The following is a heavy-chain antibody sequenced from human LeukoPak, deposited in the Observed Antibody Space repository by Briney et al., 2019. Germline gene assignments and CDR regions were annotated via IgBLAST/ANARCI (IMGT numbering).Heavy chain of an antibody. J-gene: IGHJ4*02. CDR2: IYSGGDT. CDR1: SGSISSYY. Sequence: PSETLSLTCTVSSGSISSYYWSWIRQPPWKGLEWIGNIYSGGDTSYNPSLKSRVTISVDTSKNQFSLKLTSVTAADTAVYSCAAAPNSYYFDYWGQGTLVTVSS. CDR3: AAAPNSYYFDY. V-gene: IGHV4-4*09. D-gene: IGHD2-15*01.